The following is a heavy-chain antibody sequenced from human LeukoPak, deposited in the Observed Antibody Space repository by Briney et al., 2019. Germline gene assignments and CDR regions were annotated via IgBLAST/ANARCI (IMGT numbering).Heavy chain of an antibody. J-gene: IGHJ4*02. V-gene: IGHV5-51*01. D-gene: IGHD6-19*01. CDR2: IHPGDSDT. CDR1: GYSFANNW. Sequence: PGESLKISCKGSGYSFANNWIAWVRQMPGKGLEWMGIIHPGDSDTRYRPSFQGHVTISADNSISTAYLQWSSLKASDTAMYYCARHGGSGWYDYWGQGTLVTVSS. CDR3: ARHGGSGWYDY.